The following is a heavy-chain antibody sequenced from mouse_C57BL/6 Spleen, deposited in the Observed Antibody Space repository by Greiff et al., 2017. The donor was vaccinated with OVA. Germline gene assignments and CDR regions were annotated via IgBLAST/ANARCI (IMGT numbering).Heavy chain of an antibody. V-gene: IGHV1-55*01. Sequence: VQLQQPGAELVKPGASVKMSCKASGYTFTSYWITWVKQRPGQGLEWIGDIYPGSGSTNYNEKFKSKATLTVDTSSSTAYMQLSSLTSEDSAVYYCARKDYYGTLFAYWGQGTLVTVSA. D-gene: IGHD1-1*01. CDR3: ARKDYYGTLFAY. CDR1: GYTFTSYW. CDR2: IYPGSGST. J-gene: IGHJ3*01.